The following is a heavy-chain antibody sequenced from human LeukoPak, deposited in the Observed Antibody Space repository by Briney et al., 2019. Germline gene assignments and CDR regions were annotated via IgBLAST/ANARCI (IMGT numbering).Heavy chain of an antibody. CDR3: ARGRYCSGHNCYFDY. CDR2: VSGSGGST. CDR1: GFTFSSYA. J-gene: IGHJ4*02. V-gene: IGHV3-23*01. D-gene: IGHD2-15*01. Sequence: GGSLRLSCAASGFTFSSYAMSWVCQAPGKGLEWVSNVSGSGGSTYYADSVKGRFTISRDNAKNSLYLQMNSLRAEDTAVYYCARGRYCSGHNCYFDYWGQGTLVTVSS.